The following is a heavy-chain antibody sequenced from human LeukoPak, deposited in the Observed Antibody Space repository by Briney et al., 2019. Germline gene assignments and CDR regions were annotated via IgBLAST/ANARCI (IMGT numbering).Heavy chain of an antibody. CDR1: RFTFSSYW. Sequence: GGPLRLSCAASRFTFSSYWMTWVRQAPGKWLEWVANIKQDGSEKYYVDSVKGRFTISRDNAKNSLYLQMNSLRTEDTAVYYCARVPSSGSRYGPRFDYWGQGTLVTVSS. CDR2: IKQDGSEK. J-gene: IGHJ4*02. V-gene: IGHV3-7*01. CDR3: ARVPSSGSRYGPRFDY. D-gene: IGHD5-18*01.